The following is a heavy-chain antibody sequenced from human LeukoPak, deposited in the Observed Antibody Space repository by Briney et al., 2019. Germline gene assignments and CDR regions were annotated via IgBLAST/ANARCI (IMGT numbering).Heavy chain of an antibody. V-gene: IGHV3-66*01. CDR3: ARDRDRKLRFLEWLLPLTLYY. D-gene: IGHD3-3*01. CDR1: GFSVSNNY. J-gene: IGHJ4*02. CDR2: IYSGGST. Sequence: TGGSLRLSCAASGFSVSNNYMSWVRQAPGKGLEWVSVIYSGGSTYYADSVKGRFTISRDNSKNTLYLQMNSLRAEDTAVYYCARDRDRKLRFLEWLLPLTLYYWGQGTLVTVSS.